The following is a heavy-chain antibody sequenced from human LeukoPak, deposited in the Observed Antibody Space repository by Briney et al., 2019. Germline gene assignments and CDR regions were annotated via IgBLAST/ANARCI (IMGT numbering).Heavy chain of an antibody. CDR3: ARDPSYYYDSSGYSANDY. Sequence: GGSLRLPCAASGFTFSGYYMSWIRQAPGKGLEWVSYISSSGSTIYYADSVKGRFTISRDNAKNSLYLQMNSLRAEDTAVYYCARDPSYYYDSSGYSANDYWGQGTLVTVSS. V-gene: IGHV3-11*04. J-gene: IGHJ4*02. D-gene: IGHD3-22*01. CDR2: ISSSGSTI. CDR1: GFTFSGYY.